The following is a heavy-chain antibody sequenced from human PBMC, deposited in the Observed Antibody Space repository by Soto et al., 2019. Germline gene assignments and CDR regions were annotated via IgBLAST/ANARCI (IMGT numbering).Heavy chain of an antibody. V-gene: IGHV4-39*02. J-gene: IGHJ5*02. CDR1: GGSIATSSYF. CDR2: IDYRGTI. CDR3: SRRAPEGFDP. Sequence: SETLSLTCTVPGGSIATSSYFWAWIRRPPGKGLEWIGSIDYRGTIYNNPSLKSRVTISVDTSKNHFSLKLDSVTAADTALYYCSRRAPEGFDPWGQGTLVTVSS.